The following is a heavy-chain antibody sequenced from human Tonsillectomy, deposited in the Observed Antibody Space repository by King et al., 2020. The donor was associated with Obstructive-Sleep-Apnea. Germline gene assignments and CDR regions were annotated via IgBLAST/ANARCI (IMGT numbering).Heavy chain of an antibody. V-gene: IGHV3-30-3*01. J-gene: IGHJ4*02. Sequence: VQLVESGGGVVQPGRSLRLSCAASGFTFSHYAVHWVRPAPGKGLDWGAGISYEGSNKYYADSVKGRFTISRDISKSTLLLQMNSLRAEDTAVYYCARGRLVGAIDYWGQGTLVTVSS. CDR2: ISYEGSNK. CDR3: ARGRLVGAIDY. D-gene: IGHD1-26*01. CDR1: GFTFSHYA.